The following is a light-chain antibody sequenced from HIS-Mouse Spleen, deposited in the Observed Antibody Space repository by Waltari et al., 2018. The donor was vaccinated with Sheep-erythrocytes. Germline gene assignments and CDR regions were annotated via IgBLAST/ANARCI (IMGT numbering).Light chain of an antibody. CDR2: DAS. J-gene: IGKJ2*01. Sequence: EIVLTQSPATLSLSPGERATLSCRASQSVSSYLASYQQKPGQAPRLLIYDASNRATGIPARCSGSGSGTDFTLTISSLEPEAFAVYYCQQRSNWYTFGQGTKLEIK. CDR1: QSVSSY. CDR3: QQRSNWYT. V-gene: IGKV3-11*01.